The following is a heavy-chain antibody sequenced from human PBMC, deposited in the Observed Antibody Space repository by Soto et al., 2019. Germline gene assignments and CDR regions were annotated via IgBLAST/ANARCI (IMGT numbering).Heavy chain of an antibody. Sequence: GGSLRLSCAASGFTFSSYGMHWVRQAPGKGLEWVAVIWYDGSNKYYADSVKGRFTISRDNSKNTLYLQMNSLRAEDTAVYYCARGGRGYGMDVWGQGTTVTVSS. CDR1: GFTFSSYG. V-gene: IGHV3-33*01. J-gene: IGHJ6*02. D-gene: IGHD5-12*01. CDR3: ARGGRGYGMDV. CDR2: IWYDGSNK.